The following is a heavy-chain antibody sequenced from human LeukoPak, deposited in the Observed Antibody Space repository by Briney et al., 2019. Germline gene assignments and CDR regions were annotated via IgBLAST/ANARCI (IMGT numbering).Heavy chain of an antibody. D-gene: IGHD5-12*01. Sequence: PSETQSLTCTVSGGSISSYYWSWIRQPPGKGLEWIGYIYYSGSTNYNPSLQSRVTISVDTSKNQFSLKLSSVTAADTAVYYCASGPLRGYSGYGYYYYYMDVWGKGTTVTVSS. CDR1: GGSISSYY. CDR2: IYYSGST. V-gene: IGHV4-59*01. J-gene: IGHJ6*03. CDR3: ASGPLRGYSGYGYYYYYMDV.